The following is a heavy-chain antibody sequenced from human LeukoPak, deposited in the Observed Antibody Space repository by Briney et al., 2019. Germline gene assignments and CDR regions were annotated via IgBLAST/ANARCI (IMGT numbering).Heavy chain of an antibody. CDR3: TIDEWELPGY. V-gene: IGHV1-69*13. D-gene: IGHD1-26*01. Sequence: ASVKVSCKASGGTFSSYAISWVRQAPGQGLEWMGGIIPIFGTANYAQKFQGSVTITADESTSTAYMELSSLTSDDTAVYFCTIDEWELPGYWGQGTRVTVAT. J-gene: IGHJ4*02. CDR1: GGTFSSYA. CDR2: IIPIFGTA.